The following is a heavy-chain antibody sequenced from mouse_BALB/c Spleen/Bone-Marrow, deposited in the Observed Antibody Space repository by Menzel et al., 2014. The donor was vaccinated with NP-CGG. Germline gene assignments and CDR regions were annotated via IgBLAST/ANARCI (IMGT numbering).Heavy chain of an antibody. CDR2: ISSGSSTI. CDR1: GFTFSSFG. D-gene: IGHD4-1*01. CDR3: ARCEHWECFGY. V-gene: IGHV5-17*02. Sequence: EVQGVESGGGLVQPGGSRKLSCAASGFTFSSFGMHWVRQAPERGLEWVAYISSGSSTIFYADTVKGRFTISRDNPKNTLFLQITSLRSEDTAIYYCARCEHWECFGYWGQGTPLTVSS. J-gene: IGHJ2*01.